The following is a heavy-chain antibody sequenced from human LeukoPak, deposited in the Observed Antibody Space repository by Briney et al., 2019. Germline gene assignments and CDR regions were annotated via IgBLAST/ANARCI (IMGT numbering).Heavy chain of an antibody. D-gene: IGHD1-26*01. V-gene: IGHV1-2*02. CDR2: INPNSGGT. CDR1: GYTFTGYY. J-gene: IGHJ4*02. Sequence: ASVKVSCKASGYTFTGYYLHWVRQAPGQGLEWMGWINPNSGGTSYAQKFQGRVTMTRDTSISTAYMELSSLRSDDTAVYYCAREKYSGGYLLDYWGQGTLVTVPS. CDR3: AREKYSGGYLLDY.